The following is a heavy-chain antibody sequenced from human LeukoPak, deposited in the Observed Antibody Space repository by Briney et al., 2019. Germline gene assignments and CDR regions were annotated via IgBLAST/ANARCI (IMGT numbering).Heavy chain of an antibody. J-gene: IGHJ4*02. CDR3: ARPRDSSSWYSSLDY. Sequence: SVKVSCKASGGTFSSYAISWVRQAPGQGLEWMGGITPIFGTANYAQKFQGRVTITADKSTSTAYMELSSLRSEDTAVYYCARPRDSSSWYSSLDYWGQGTLVTVSS. CDR1: GGTFSSYA. D-gene: IGHD6-13*01. CDR2: ITPIFGTA. V-gene: IGHV1-69*06.